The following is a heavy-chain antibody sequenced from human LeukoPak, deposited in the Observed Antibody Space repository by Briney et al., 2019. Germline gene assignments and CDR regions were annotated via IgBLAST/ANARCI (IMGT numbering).Heavy chain of an antibody. D-gene: IGHD1-26*01. Sequence: GGSLRLSCVGSGFTFSSYAMSWVRQAPGKGLEWVSAISGSGGSTSYADSVKGRFTISRDNSKNALYLQMNSLRAEDTAVYYCAKESAGSYYFFDYWGQGTLVTVSS. CDR3: AKESAGSYYFFDY. V-gene: IGHV3-23*01. CDR2: ISGSGGST. CDR1: GFTFSSYA. J-gene: IGHJ4*02.